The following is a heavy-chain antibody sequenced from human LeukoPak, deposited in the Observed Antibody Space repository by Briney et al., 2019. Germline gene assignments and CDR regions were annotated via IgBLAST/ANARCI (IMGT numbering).Heavy chain of an antibody. CDR1: GFNFSPYA. V-gene: IGHV3-30-3*01. Sequence: VGSLRLSCVASGFNFSPYAVHWVRQAPGKGLEWVAIISNDGTTESYTDSVKGRFTISRDNFKNTLYLQMNGLRLEDTAVYYCATLRDIVVVATTPTDVWGKGTTVTVSS. J-gene: IGHJ6*04. D-gene: IGHD2-2*01. CDR2: ISNDGTTE. CDR3: ATLRDIVVVATTPTDV.